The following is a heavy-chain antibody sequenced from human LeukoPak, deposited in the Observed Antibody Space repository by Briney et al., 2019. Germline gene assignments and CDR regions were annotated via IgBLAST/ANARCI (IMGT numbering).Heavy chain of an antibody. Sequence: GGSLRLSCAASGFTFSSYGMCWVRQAPCKGLEWVAVIWFDASNKYYADSVKGRFTISRDNSKNTLYLEMNSLRGEDTAVYYCTTSSRGPRGSYSDYWGQGTLVTVSS. J-gene: IGHJ4*02. CDR1: GFTFSSYG. D-gene: IGHD3-10*01. CDR3: TTSSRGPRGSYSDY. V-gene: IGHV3-33*01. CDR2: IWFDASNK.